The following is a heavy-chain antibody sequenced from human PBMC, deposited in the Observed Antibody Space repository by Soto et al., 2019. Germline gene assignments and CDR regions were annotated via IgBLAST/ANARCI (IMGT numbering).Heavy chain of an antibody. CDR3: ASGFLEWLSASFDY. J-gene: IGHJ4*02. Sequence: QVQLVQSGAEVKKPGASVKVSCKASGYTFTSYGISWVRQAPGQGPGWMGWISAYNGNTNYAQKLQGRVTMTTDTXXSTANMELRSLRSADTAVYYCASGFLEWLSASFDYWGQGTLVTVSS. V-gene: IGHV1-18*01. D-gene: IGHD3-3*01. CDR2: ISAYNGNT. CDR1: GYTFTSYG.